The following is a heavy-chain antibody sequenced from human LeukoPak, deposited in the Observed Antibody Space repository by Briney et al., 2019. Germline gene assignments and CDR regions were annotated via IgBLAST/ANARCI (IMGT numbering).Heavy chain of an antibody. Sequence: GGSLRLSCAASGFTFSSYEMNWVRQAPGKGLEWVSYISSSGSTIYYADSVKGRFTISRDNAKISLYLQMNSLRAEDTAVYYCARGHDYSDYWGQGTLVTVSS. CDR1: GFTFSSYE. J-gene: IGHJ4*02. CDR2: ISSSGSTI. V-gene: IGHV3-48*03. CDR3: ARGHDYSDY.